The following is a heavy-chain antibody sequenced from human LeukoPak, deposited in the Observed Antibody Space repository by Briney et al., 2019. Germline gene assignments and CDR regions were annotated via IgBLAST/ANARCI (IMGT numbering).Heavy chain of an antibody. Sequence: PGGSLRLSCAASGFTFNQHSMSWIRQAPGKGLEWLSYISRNGGAVHYADSVEGRFTISRDNAKNSLSLRMNGLRTDDTAVYFCARASSLIGGFDSWGRGTLVTVSS. CDR3: ARASSLIGGFDS. CDR2: ISRNGGAV. CDR1: GFTFNQHS. D-gene: IGHD2-8*01. J-gene: IGHJ4*02. V-gene: IGHV3-11*01.